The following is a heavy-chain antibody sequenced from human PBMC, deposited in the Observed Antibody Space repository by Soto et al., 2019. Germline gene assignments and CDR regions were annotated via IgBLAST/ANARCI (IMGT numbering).Heavy chain of an antibody. CDR1: GRSVSSGGYF. CDR3: VRDRAMDSSGHWFDT. D-gene: IGHD3-22*01. V-gene: IGHV4-31*03. CDR2: IYHIGSP. J-gene: IGHJ5*02. Sequence: LSLTCTVSGRSVSSGGYFWTWIRQHPGRGLEWIGYIYHIGSPYYNPSLESRVSMSLDTSKNQFSLNLTSVTAADTAIYYCVRDRAMDSSGHWFDTWGQGTLVTVSS.